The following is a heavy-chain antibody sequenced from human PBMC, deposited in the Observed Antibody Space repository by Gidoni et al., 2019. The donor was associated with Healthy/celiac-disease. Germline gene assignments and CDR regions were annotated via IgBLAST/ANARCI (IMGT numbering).Heavy chain of an antibody. J-gene: IGHJ4*02. V-gene: IGHV4-39*01. Sequence: QLQLQESGPGLVKPSATLSLTCTVSGGSIRRSSYYWGWIRQPPGKGLEWIGSIYYSGSTYYNPSLKSRVTISVDTSKNQFSLKLSSVTAADTAVYYCARHSSGWLDGGFDYWGQGTLVTVSS. CDR3: ARHSSGWLDGGFDY. D-gene: IGHD6-19*01. CDR1: GGSIRRSSYY. CDR2: IYYSGST.